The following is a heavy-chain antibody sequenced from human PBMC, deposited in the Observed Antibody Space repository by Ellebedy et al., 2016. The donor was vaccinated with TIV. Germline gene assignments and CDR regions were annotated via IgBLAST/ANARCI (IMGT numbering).Heavy chain of an antibody. Sequence: GESLKISXAPSGFNFSSYWMDWVRQVPGKRPEWVANIGEDGSETYYADSVEGRFTIFRDNAKSLLYLQMNSLRVDDTAVYYCVRDAGWGRFDYWGQGTPVTVSS. CDR1: GFNFSSYW. J-gene: IGHJ4*02. CDR3: VRDAGWGRFDY. CDR2: IGEDGSET. D-gene: IGHD3-16*01. V-gene: IGHV3-7*01.